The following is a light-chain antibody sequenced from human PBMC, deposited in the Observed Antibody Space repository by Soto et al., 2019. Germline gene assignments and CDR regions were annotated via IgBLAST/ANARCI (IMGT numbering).Light chain of an antibody. Sequence: QAVVTQPPSASGTPGQRVTISCSGSSSNIGSNTVNWYQQLPGTAPKLLIYSNNQRPSGVPDRFSGSKSGTSASRAISGLQCEDEADYYCAAWDDSLNGVVFGGGTKVTVL. J-gene: IGLJ2*01. CDR1: SSNIGSNT. CDR2: SNN. V-gene: IGLV1-44*01. CDR3: AAWDDSLNGVV.